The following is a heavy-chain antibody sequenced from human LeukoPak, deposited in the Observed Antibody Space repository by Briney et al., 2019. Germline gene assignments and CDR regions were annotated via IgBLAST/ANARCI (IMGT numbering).Heavy chain of an antibody. D-gene: IGHD1-7*01. CDR3: ARPRYNWNYVGGNWFDP. V-gene: IGHV4-39*01. CDR1: GGSISTSSYY. J-gene: IGHJ5*02. CDR2: IHNSEST. Sequence: SETLSLTCTVSGGSISTSSYYWGWIRQPPGTGLEWIGNIHNSESTYYNPSLKSRVTTSVDTSKNQFSLKLSSVTAADTAVYYCARPRYNWNYVGGNWFDPWGQGTLVTVSS.